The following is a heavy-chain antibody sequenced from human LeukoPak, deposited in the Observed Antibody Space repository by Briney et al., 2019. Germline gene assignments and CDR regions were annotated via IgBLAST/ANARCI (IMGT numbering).Heavy chain of an antibody. CDR2: ISGSGGST. CDR3: AKEEEEYYYDSSDY. D-gene: IGHD3-22*01. V-gene: IGHV3-23*01. J-gene: IGHJ4*02. Sequence: GRSLRLSCAASGFTFSSYGMHWVRQAPGKGLEWVSAISGSGGSTYYADSVKGRFTISRDNSKNTLYLQMNSLRAEDTAVYYCAKEEEEYYYDSSDYWGQGTLVTVSS. CDR1: GFTFSSYG.